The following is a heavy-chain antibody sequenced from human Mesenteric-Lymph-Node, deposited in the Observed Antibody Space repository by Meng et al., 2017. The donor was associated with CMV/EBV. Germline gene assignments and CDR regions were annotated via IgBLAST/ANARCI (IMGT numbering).Heavy chain of an antibody. J-gene: IGHJ4*02. CDR3: ARGPRIGDFYDRSGYYANFDY. V-gene: IGHV3-53*01. Sequence: GESLKISCAASGFTFSSYAMHWVRQAPGKGLEWVSVISSGDITYYADSVKGRFTISRGNSKNTVYLQMNSLRAEDTAVYYCARGPRIGDFYDRSGYYANFDYWGQGTLVTVSS. CDR2: ISSGDIT. CDR1: GFTFSSYA. D-gene: IGHD3-22*01.